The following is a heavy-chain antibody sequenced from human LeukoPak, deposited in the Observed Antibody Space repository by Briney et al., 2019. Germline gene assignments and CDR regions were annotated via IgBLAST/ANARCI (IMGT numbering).Heavy chain of an antibody. Sequence: SETLSLTCTVSGGSISSYYWSWIRQPPGKGLEWIGYIYYSGSTNYNPSLKSRVTISVDTSKNQFSLKLSSVTAADTAVYYCARHVGYYDFWSGPRDYYYSMDVWGQGTTVTVSS. D-gene: IGHD3-3*01. CDR3: ARHVGYYDFWSGPRDYYYSMDV. CDR2: IYYSGST. J-gene: IGHJ6*02. V-gene: IGHV4-59*08. CDR1: GGSISSYY.